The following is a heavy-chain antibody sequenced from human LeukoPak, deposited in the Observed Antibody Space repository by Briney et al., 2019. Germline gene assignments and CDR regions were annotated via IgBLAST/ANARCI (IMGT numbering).Heavy chain of an antibody. Sequence: PSETLSLTCAVYGGSFSGYYWSWIRQPPGKGLEWIGEINHSGSTNYNPSLKSRVTISVDTSKNQFSLKLSSVTAADTAVYYCASGSIAAAVSPDYWGQGTLVTVSS. CDR1: GGSFSGYY. J-gene: IGHJ4*02. CDR3: ASGSIAAAVSPDY. V-gene: IGHV4-34*01. CDR2: INHSGST. D-gene: IGHD6-13*01.